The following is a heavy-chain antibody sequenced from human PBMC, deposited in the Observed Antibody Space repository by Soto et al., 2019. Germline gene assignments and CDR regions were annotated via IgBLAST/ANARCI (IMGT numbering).Heavy chain of an antibody. D-gene: IGHD1-1*01. V-gene: IGHV1-69*01. CDR2: IVPMFGTT. Sequence: QVQLVQSGAEVKKPGSSVRISCKASGGSFSTFAFGWVRQAPGQGLEWIGGIVPMFGTTDYAQRFQGRVSFTADDSTSTAYMELRSLTSEDMAVYFCARAVGHLPGYNIDDHYGLGVWGQGTTVTVSS. CDR1: GGSFSTFA. J-gene: IGHJ6*02. CDR3: ARAVGHLPGYNIDDHYGLGV.